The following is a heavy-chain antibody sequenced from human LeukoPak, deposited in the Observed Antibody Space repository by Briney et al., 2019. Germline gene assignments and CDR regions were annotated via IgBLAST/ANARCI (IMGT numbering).Heavy chain of an antibody. CDR3: ARARLYSGSYPNFDY. CDR1: GGSFSGYY. D-gene: IGHD1-26*01. CDR2: INHSGST. V-gene: IGHV4-34*01. J-gene: IGHJ4*02. Sequence: SSETLSLTCAVYGGSFSGYYWSWIRQPPGKGLEWIGEINHSGSTNYNPSLKSRVTISVDTSKNQFSLQLNSVTPEDTAVYYCARARLYSGSYPNFDYWGQGTLVTVSS.